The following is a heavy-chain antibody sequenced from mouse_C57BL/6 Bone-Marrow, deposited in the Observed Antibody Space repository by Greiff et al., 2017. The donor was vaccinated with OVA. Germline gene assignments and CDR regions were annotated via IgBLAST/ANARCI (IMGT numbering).Heavy chain of an antibody. CDR2: INSDGGST. D-gene: IGHD2-4*01. Sequence: EVMLVESGGGLVQPGESLKLSCESNEYEFPSHDMSWVRKTPEKRLELVAAINSDGGSTYYPDTMEKRFIISRDNTKKTLYLQMSSLRSEDTALYDCARRSDDYDVGFADWGQGTLVTVSA. J-gene: IGHJ3*01. CDR3: ARRSDDYDVGFAD. CDR1: EYEFPSHD. V-gene: IGHV5-2*01.